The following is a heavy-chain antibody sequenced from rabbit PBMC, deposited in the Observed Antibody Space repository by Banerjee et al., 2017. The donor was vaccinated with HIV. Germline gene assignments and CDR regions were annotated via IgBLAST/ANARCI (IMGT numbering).Heavy chain of an antibody. Sequence: QEQLVESGGGLVQPGGSLKLSCKASGFDFSSYGVSWVRQAPGKGLEWIGCIYTGSGSTYYASWAKGRFTISKTSSTTVTLQMTSLTAVDRATYFCARDLRYSSGSIFNLWGPGTLVTV. J-gene: IGHJ4*01. CDR1: GFDFSSYG. CDR3: ARDLRYSSGSIFNL. V-gene: IGHV1S45*01. CDR2: IYTGSGST. D-gene: IGHD4-1*01.